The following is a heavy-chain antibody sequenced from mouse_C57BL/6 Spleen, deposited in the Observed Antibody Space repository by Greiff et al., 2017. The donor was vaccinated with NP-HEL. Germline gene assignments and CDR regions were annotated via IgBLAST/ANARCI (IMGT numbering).Heavy chain of an antibody. Sequence: QVHVKQSGAELVKPGASVKISCKASGYAFSTYWMNWVKQRPGKGLEWIGQIYPGDGDTNYNGKFKGKATLTADKSSSTAYMQLSSLTSEDSAVYFCARCDLLLRHSYFDYWGQGTTLTVSS. J-gene: IGHJ2*01. CDR2: IYPGDGDT. CDR1: GYAFSTYW. CDR3: ARCDLLLRHSYFDY. D-gene: IGHD1-1*01. V-gene: IGHV1-80*01.